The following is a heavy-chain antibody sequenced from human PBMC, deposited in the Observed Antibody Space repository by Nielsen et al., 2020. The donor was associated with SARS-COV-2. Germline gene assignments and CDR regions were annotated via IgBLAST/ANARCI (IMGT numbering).Heavy chain of an antibody. V-gene: IGHV3-30*03. CDR3: ARRAGGEPTLGKWFDP. D-gene: IGHD3-16*01. J-gene: IGHJ5*02. CDR2: ISYDGGNK. Sequence: GGSLRLSCAASGFTFSSYGMHWVRQAPGKGLEWVAVISYDGGNKYYADSVKGRFTISRDNSKNTQYLQMNSLRAEDTAVYYFARRAGGEPTLGKWFDPWGQGTLVTVSS. CDR1: GFTFSSYG.